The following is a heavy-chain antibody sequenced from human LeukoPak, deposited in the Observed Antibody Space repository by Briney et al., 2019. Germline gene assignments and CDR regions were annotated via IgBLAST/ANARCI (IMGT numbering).Heavy chain of an antibody. CDR3: AKDHPVLSF. CDR2: ISGDGNKI. Sequence: GGSLRLSCAASGFTSDDFGMHWAGQVPGKGLEWVSFISGDGNKIHYADSVKGRFTVSRDKSKNSLYLEMISLRTEDTAFYYCAKDHPVLSFWGQGTLVTVSS. J-gene: IGHJ4*02. D-gene: IGHD2-8*01. CDR1: GFTSDDFG. V-gene: IGHV3-43*02.